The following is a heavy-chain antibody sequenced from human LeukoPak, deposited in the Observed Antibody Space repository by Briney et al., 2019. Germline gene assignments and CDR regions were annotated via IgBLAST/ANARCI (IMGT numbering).Heavy chain of an antibody. Sequence: SETLSLTCAVYGGSFSGYYWSWIRQPPGKGLEWIGEINHSGSTNYNPSLKSRVTISVDTSKNQFSLKLSSVTAADTAVYYCARMGGGAFDIWGQGTMVTVSS. CDR3: ARMGGGAFDI. D-gene: IGHD3-16*01. CDR1: GGSFSGYY. CDR2: INHSGST. V-gene: IGHV4-34*01. J-gene: IGHJ3*02.